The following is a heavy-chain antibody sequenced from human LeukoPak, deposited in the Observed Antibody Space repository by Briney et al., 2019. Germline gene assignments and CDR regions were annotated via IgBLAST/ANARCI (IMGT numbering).Heavy chain of an antibody. CDR1: GYPFTASY. V-gene: IGHV1-2*02. D-gene: IGHD1-26*01. J-gene: IGHJ4*02. Sequence: ASVKVSCKASGYPFTASYIHWVRQAPGQGLEWMGWINPKTGDTKFVQKFQGRVTLTRDTPIRTTSMDVSGLRSDDTAIYYCARLSSIVSAFDSWGQGTLVIVSS. CDR3: ARLSSIVSAFDS. CDR2: INPKTGDT.